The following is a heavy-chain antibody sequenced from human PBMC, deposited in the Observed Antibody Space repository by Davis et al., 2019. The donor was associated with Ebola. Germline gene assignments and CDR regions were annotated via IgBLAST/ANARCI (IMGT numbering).Heavy chain of an antibody. CDR2: IKQDGSEK. CDR3: TKPPGRDGMDV. V-gene: IGHV3-7*01. D-gene: IGHD1-26*01. Sequence: GESLKISCAASGFTFSCFWMSWVRQAPGKGLEWVASIKQDGSEKYYVDSVKGRCTISRDNAKNSLYLQMNNLRAEDTAMYYCTKPPGRDGMDVWGQGTTVTVSS. CDR1: GFTFSCFW. J-gene: IGHJ6*02.